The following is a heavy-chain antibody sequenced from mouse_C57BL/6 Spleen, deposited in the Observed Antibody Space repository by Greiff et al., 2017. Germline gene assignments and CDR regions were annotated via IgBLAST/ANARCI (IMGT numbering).Heavy chain of an antibody. CDR3: AIGGGPYFDV. Sequence: QVQLQQPGAELVRPGSSVKLSCKASGYTFTSYWMDWVKQRPGQGLEWIGNIYPSDSETHYNQTFKDKATLTVDKSSSTAYMQLSSLTSEDSAVYYCAIGGGPYFDVWGTGTTVTVSS. J-gene: IGHJ1*03. V-gene: IGHV1-61*01. CDR1: GYTFTSYW. D-gene: IGHD3-3*01. CDR2: IYPSDSET.